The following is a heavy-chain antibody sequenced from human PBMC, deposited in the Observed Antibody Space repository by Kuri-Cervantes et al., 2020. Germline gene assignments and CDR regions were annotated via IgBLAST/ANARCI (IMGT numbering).Heavy chain of an antibody. CDR3: AKQTAIIAVAGRAYLDY. V-gene: IGHV3-23*01. Sequence: GESLKISCAASGFTFSNYAMSWVRQAPGKGLEWVSAISTSGDGTYYTDSVQGRFTISRDNSKNTLYLQMNSLRAEDTAVYYCAKQTAIIAVAGRAYLDYWGQGTLVTVSS. D-gene: IGHD6-19*01. CDR1: GFTFSNYA. CDR2: ISTSGDGT. J-gene: IGHJ4*02.